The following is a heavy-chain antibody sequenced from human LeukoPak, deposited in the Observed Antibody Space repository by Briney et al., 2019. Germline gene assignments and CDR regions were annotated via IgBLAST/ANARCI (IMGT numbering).Heavy chain of an antibody. V-gene: IGHV3-53*01. D-gene: IGHD4/OR15-4a*01. J-gene: IGHJ4*02. CDR3: ARRAGAYSHPYDY. CDR2: IYSGTI. Sequence: GGSLRLSCAAYGFTFSRNSMNWVRQALGKGLEWVSFIYSGTIHYSDSVKGRFTISRDNSKNTLYLQMNSLRAEDTAVYYCARRAGAYSHPYDYWGQGTLVTVSS. CDR1: GFTFSRNS.